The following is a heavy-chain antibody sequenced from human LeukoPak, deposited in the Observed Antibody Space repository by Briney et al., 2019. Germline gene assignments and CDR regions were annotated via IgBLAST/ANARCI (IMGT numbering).Heavy chain of an antibody. V-gene: IGHV1-2*02. CDR2: INPNSGGT. J-gene: IGHJ6*02. CDR1: GYTFTGYY. Sequence: GASVKVSCKASGYTFTGYYMHWVRQAPGQGLEWMGWINPNSGGTNYAQKFQGRVTMTRDTSISTAYMELSRLRSDDTAVYYCARGTLDLYSSSWSKLVYYYYYGMDVWGQGTTVTVSS. CDR3: ARGTLDLYSSSWSKLVYYYYYGMDV. D-gene: IGHD6-13*01.